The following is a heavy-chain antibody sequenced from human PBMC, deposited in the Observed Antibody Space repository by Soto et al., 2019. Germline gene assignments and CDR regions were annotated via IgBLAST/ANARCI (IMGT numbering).Heavy chain of an antibody. J-gene: IGHJ3*02. CDR1: GFTFSSYA. CDR3: ARDWGVAAALSADAFDI. V-gene: IGHV3-30-3*01. Sequence: GGFLRLSCAASGFTFSSYAMHWVRQAPGKGLEWVAVISYDGSNKYYADSVKGRFTISRDNSKNTLYLQMNSLRAEDTAVYYCARDWGVAAALSADAFDIWGQGTMVTVSS. D-gene: IGHD6-13*01. CDR2: ISYDGSNK.